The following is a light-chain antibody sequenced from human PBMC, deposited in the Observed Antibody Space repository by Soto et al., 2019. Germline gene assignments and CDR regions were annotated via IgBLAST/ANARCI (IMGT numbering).Light chain of an antibody. V-gene: IGKV3-11*01. CDR1: QSVSSY. CDR2: DAS. Sequence: EVVLTQSPGTLSLSPGERYTLSCMASQSVSSYLAWYQQKPGQAPRLLIYDASNRATGIPARFSGSGSGTDFTLTISSLEPEDFAVYYCQQRSNWPPITFGQGTRLDIK. CDR3: QQRSNWPPIT. J-gene: IGKJ5*01.